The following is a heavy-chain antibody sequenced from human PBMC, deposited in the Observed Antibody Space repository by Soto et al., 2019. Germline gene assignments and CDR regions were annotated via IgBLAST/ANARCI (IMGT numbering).Heavy chain of an antibody. CDR3: ARTNGSGSYYYYYYGMDV. Sequence: GESLKISCKGSGYSFTSYWIGWVRQMPGKGLEWMGIIYPGDSDTRYSPSFQGQVTISADKSISTAYLQWSSLKASDTAMYYCARTNGSGSYYYYYYGMDVWGQGTTVTVSS. V-gene: IGHV5-51*01. J-gene: IGHJ6*02. CDR2: IYPGDSDT. CDR1: GYSFTSYW. D-gene: IGHD3-10*01.